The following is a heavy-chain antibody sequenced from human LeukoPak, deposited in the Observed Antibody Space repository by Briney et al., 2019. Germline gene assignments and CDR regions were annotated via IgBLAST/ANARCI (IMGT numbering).Heavy chain of an antibody. D-gene: IGHD6-13*01. Sequence: PGGSLRLSCAASGFTFSSYAMTWVRQAPGKGLEWVWAITGSGDSTYYADSVKGRFTISRDNSKNKLYLQMNSLRAEDTAVYYCAKDRDSSSWFYYYWGQGTLVTVSS. CDR2: ITGSGDST. V-gene: IGHV3-23*01. J-gene: IGHJ4*02. CDR1: GFTFSSYA. CDR3: AKDRDSSSWFYYY.